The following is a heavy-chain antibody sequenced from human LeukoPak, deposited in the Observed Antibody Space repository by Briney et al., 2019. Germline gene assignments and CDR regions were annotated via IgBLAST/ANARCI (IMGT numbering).Heavy chain of an antibody. D-gene: IGHD2-2*01. CDR3: ARDCSSTSCRYYYYYYGMDV. J-gene: IGHJ6*02. CDR1: GYTVTSYG. Sequence: ASVKLSCKASGYTVTSYGISCERQAPGQGLEWRGWISAYNGNTNYAQKLQGRVTMTTDTSTSTAYMELRSLRSDDTAVYYCARDCSSTSCRYYYYYYGMDVWGQGTTVTVSS. CDR2: ISAYNGNT. V-gene: IGHV1-18*01.